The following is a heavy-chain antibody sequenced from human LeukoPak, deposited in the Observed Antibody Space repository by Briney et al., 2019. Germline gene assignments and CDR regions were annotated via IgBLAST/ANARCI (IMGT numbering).Heavy chain of an antibody. D-gene: IGHD3-22*01. CDR2: VYHSGST. CDR3: AREEVGYYDSSGYYRHFDY. CDR1: GGSISSGGYS. Sequence: SETLSLTCAVSGGSISSGGYSWSWIRQPPGKGLEWIGYVYHSGSTYYNPSLKSRVTISVDRSKNQFSLKLSSVTAADTAVYYCAREEVGYYDSSGYYRHFDYWGQGTLVTVSS. J-gene: IGHJ4*02. V-gene: IGHV4-30-2*01.